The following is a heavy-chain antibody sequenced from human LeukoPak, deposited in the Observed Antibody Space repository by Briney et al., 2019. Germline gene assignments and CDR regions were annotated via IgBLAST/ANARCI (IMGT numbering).Heavy chain of an antibody. Sequence: GGSLRLSCAASGFTFSSYWMSWVRQAPGKGLEWVANIKQDGSEKYYVDSVKGRFTISRDNAKNSLYLQMNSLRAEDTAVYYCARRGSSGWSVYYMDVWGKGTTVTVSS. CDR3: ARRGSSGWSVYYMDV. CDR1: GFTFSSYW. V-gene: IGHV3-7*01. J-gene: IGHJ6*03. CDR2: IKQDGSEK. D-gene: IGHD6-19*01.